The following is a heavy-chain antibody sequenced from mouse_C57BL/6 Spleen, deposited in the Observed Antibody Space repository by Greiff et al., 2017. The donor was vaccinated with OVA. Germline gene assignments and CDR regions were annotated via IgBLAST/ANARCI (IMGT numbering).Heavy chain of an antibody. CDR2: ISSGSSTI. V-gene: IGHV5-17*01. CDR3: ARHTEGAMDY. J-gene: IGHJ4*01. D-gene: IGHD3-1*01. Sequence: DVMLVESGGGLVKPGGSLKLSCAASGFTFSDYGMHWVRRAPEKGLEWVAYISSGSSTIYYADTVKGRFTISRDNAKNTLFLQMTSLRSEDTAMYYCARHTEGAMDYWGQGTSVTVSS. CDR1: GFTFSDYG.